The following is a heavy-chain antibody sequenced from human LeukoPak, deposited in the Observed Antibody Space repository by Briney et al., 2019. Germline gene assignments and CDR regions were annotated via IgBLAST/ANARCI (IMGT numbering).Heavy chain of an antibody. CDR3: ARDRGLESSAWMFDY. CDR2: INPSGGST. J-gene: IGHJ4*02. Sequence: ASVKVSCKASGYTFTSYYMHWVRQAPGQGLEWMGIINPSGGSTTYAQKFQGRVTMTGDTSTSTVYMELSSLRSEDTAVYYCARDRGLESSAWMFDYWGQGTLVTVSS. D-gene: IGHD6-19*01. V-gene: IGHV1-46*01. CDR1: GYTFTSYY.